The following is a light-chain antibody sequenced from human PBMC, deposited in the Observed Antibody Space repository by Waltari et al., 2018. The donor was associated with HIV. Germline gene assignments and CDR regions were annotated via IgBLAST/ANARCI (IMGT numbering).Light chain of an antibody. V-gene: IGLV2-14*03. CDR2: DVS. CDR3: SAYARSAAHVI. Sequence: QSALTQPASVSGSPGQSSHITCRGTSSDVGGYPHVSGYHQHPGKAPKLVIFDVSNRPSGVSNRFSAARSGNTASLTISGLQTEDEGDYFCSAYARSAAHVIFGGGTKLTVL. CDR1: SSDVGGYPH. J-gene: IGLJ2*01.